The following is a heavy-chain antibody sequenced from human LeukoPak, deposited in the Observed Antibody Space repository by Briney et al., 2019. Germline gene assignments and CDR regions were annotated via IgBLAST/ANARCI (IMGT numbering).Heavy chain of an antibody. V-gene: IGHV4-39*07. CDR2: IYYSGST. J-gene: IGHJ4*02. D-gene: IGHD4-17*01. Sequence: SETLSLTCTVSGGSISSSSYYWGWIRQPPGKGLEWIGSIYYSGSTYYNPSLKSRVTISVDTSKNQFSLKLSSVTAADTAVYYCARASLRTFDYWGQGTLVTVSS. CDR1: GGSISSSSYY. CDR3: ARASLRTFDY.